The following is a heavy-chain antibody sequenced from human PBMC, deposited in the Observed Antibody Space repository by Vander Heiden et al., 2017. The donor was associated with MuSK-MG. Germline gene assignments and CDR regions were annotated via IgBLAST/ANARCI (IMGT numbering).Heavy chain of an antibody. J-gene: IGHJ4*02. Sequence: EVQLVESGGGLVQPGRSPRLSCAASGFTFADYAMHWVRQGPGKGLEWVSGISWNSGSIGYADSVKGRFTISRDNAKNSLYLQMNSLRAEDTAFYYCAKEDSSGWYFYDYWGQGTLVTVSS. CDR1: GFTFADYA. D-gene: IGHD6-19*01. V-gene: IGHV3-9*01. CDR2: ISWNSGSI. CDR3: AKEDSSGWYFYDY.